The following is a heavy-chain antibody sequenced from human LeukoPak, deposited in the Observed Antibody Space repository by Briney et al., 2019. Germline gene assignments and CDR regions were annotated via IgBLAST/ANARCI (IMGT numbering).Heavy chain of an antibody. V-gene: IGHV3-30*02. CDR1: GFTFSSYG. CDR3: AKDRPGYGWGRGFDY. Sequence: GGSLRLSCAASGFTFSSYGMHWVREAPGKGLEWVAFIRYDGSNKYYADSVKGRFTISRDNSKNTLYLQMNSLRAEDTAVYYCAKDRPGYGWGRGFDYWGQGTLVTVSS. D-gene: IGHD3-10*01. J-gene: IGHJ4*02. CDR2: IRYDGSNK.